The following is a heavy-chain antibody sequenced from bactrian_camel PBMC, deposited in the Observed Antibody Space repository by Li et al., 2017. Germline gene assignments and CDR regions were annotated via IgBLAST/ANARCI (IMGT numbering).Heavy chain of an antibody. D-gene: IGHD2*01. Sequence: VQLVESGGGSAQTGGSLRLSCAFSGYTYSPYCLGWFRQAAGKEREVVATIGDPGTTTYTDSAKGRFTIAKDNAKNTLYLQMSSLKPEDTATYYCAANFGPYCSGPYLARRANFLGQGTQVTVS. CDR2: IGDPGTT. V-gene: IGHV3S67*01. CDR1: GYTYSPYC. J-gene: IGHJ4*01.